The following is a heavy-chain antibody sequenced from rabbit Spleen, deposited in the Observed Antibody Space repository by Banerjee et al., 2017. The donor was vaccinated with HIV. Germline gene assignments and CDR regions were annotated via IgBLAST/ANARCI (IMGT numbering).Heavy chain of an antibody. D-gene: IGHD1-1*01. V-gene: IGHV1S7*01. J-gene: IGHJ4*01. CDR3: ARDTGSGHYIDAYFDL. Sequence: QLKESGGGLVQPGGSLKLSCKASGFDFSYYGVSWVRQAPGKGLEWIWYIDPVFGITYYASWVNGRFTISSHNAQNTLYLQLNSLTVADTATYFCARDTGSGHYIDAYFDLWGPGTLVTVS. CDR1: GFDFSYYG. CDR2: IDPVFGIT.